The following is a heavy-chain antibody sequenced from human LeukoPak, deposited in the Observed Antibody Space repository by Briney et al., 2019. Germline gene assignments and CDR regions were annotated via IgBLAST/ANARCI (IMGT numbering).Heavy chain of an antibody. V-gene: IGHV3-30-3*01. J-gene: IGHJ4*02. Sequence: GGSLRLSCAASGFTFSSYAMHWVRQAPGKGLEWVAVISYDGSNKYYADSVKGRFTISRDNSKNTLYLQMNSLRAEDTAVYYCARDKGDRLWYFDYWGQGTLVTVSS. CDR1: GFTFSSYA. CDR2: ISYDGSNK. CDR3: ARDKGDRLWYFDY. D-gene: IGHD3-16*01.